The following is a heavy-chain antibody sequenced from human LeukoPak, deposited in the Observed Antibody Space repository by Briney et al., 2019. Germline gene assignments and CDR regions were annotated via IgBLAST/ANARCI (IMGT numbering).Heavy chain of an antibody. Sequence: GGSLRLSCAASGFTFSSYWMSWVRQAPGKGLEWVANIKQDGSEKYYVDSVKGRFTISRDNAKNSLYLQMNGLRAEDTAVYYCARDGPGIAAAAPRYWGQGTLVTVSS. J-gene: IGHJ4*02. CDR1: GFTFSSYW. V-gene: IGHV3-7*03. D-gene: IGHD6-13*01. CDR3: ARDGPGIAAAAPRY. CDR2: IKQDGSEK.